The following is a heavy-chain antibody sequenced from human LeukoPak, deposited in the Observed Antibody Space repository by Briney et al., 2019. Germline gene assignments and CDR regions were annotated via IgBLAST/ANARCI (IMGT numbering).Heavy chain of an antibody. D-gene: IGHD5-12*01. CDR1: GFTFSSYA. CDR2: ISGSGGST. Sequence: GGSLRLSCAASGFTFSSYAMSWARQAPGKGLEWVSAISGSGGSTYYADSVKGRFTISRDNSKNTLYLQMNSLRAEDTAVYYCAEVMGIVDIVATGAFDIWGQGTMVTVSS. V-gene: IGHV3-23*01. CDR3: AEVMGIVDIVATGAFDI. J-gene: IGHJ3*02.